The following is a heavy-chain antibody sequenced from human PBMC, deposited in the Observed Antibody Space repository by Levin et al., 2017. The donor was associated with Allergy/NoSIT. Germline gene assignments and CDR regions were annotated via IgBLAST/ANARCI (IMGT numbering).Heavy chain of an antibody. CDR2: IDTGNGNT. CDR3: ARGFGYQDRSGLWGIYFDS. Sequence: ASVKVSCKTSGYAFTSHAIHWLRQAPGQRLEWMGWIDTGNGNTKYSQKFQDRVTITRDTSASTAYMELASLRSEDTAVYYCARGFGYQDRSGLWGIYFDSWGQGTLVTVSS. D-gene: IGHD3-22*01. J-gene: IGHJ4*02. V-gene: IGHV1-3*04. CDR1: GYAFTSHA.